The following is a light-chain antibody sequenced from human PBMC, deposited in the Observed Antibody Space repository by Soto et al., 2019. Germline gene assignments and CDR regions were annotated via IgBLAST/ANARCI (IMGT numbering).Light chain of an antibody. Sequence: EVVLTQSPGTLSLSPGEGATLSCRASQSVTSNYLAWYQQKPGQAPRLIIYGASTRAAGVPDRFSGSGSGTDFTLTITRLEPEDFAVYYCQQYGRSPLLYTFGQGTNLGVK. J-gene: IGKJ2*01. CDR2: GAS. CDR1: QSVTSNY. CDR3: QQYGRSPLLYT. V-gene: IGKV3-20*01.